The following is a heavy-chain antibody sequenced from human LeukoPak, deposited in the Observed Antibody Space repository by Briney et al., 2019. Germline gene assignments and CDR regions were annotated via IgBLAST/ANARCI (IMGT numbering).Heavy chain of an antibody. J-gene: IGHJ3*02. V-gene: IGHV3-33*01. CDR1: GFTFSSYG. CDR3: ASYVLGDAFDI. CDR2: IWYDGSNK. Sequence: GRSLRLSCAASGFTFSSYGMHWVRQAPGKGLEWVAVIWYDGSNKYYADSVKGRFTISRDNSKNTLYLQMNSLRAEDTAVYYCASYVLGDAFDIWGQGAMVTVSS. D-gene: IGHD3-3*02.